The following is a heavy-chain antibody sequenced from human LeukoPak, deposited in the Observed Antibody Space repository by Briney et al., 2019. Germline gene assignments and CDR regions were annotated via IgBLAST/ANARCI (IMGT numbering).Heavy chain of an antibody. V-gene: IGHV3-23*01. Sequence: GGSLRLSCAASGLTFSSYAMSWVRQAPGKGLEWVSAISGSGGSTYYADSVKGRFTISRDNSKNTLYLQMNSLRAEDTAVYYCAKDRQRFAAAGTTFDYWGQGTPVTVSS. D-gene: IGHD6-13*01. J-gene: IGHJ4*02. CDR1: GLTFSSYA. CDR3: AKDRQRFAAAGTTFDY. CDR2: ISGSGGST.